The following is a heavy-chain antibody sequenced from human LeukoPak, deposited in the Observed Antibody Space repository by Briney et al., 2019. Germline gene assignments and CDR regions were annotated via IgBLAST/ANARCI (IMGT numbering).Heavy chain of an antibody. CDR3: VRAASGWYFDS. V-gene: IGHV3-48*02. Sequence: QAGGSLRLSCAASGFTFSRYRMNWVRQAPGKGLGWVSYISSGSSTMFYADSVKGRFTISRDNAKNSLYLQMDSLGDEDTGVYYCVRAASGWYFDSWGQGTLVTVSS. CDR1: GFTFSRYR. D-gene: IGHD6-19*01. J-gene: IGHJ4*02. CDR2: ISSGSSTM.